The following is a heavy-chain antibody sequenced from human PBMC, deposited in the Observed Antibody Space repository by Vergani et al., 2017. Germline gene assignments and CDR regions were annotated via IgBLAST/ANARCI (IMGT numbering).Heavy chain of an antibody. J-gene: IGHJ3*02. V-gene: IGHV3-23*01. Sequence: EVQLLESGGGLVQPGGSLRLSCAASGFTFDTYVMSWVRQAPGKGLEWVSTLSASDRRTHYADSVKGRFTISRDNSKNTLFLHMNSLRPEDTAVYYCAKVGRSEVAGTFGAFDIWGQGTMVTVSS. CDR2: LSASDRRT. CDR3: AKVGRSEVAGTFGAFDI. D-gene: IGHD6-19*01. CDR1: GFTFDTYV.